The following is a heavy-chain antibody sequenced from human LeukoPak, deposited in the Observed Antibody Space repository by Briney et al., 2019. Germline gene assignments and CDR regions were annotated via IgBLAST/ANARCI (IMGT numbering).Heavy chain of an antibody. CDR3: ARDFPGLALYYYYYMDV. V-gene: IGHV4-4*07. CDR1: GGSISSYY. J-gene: IGHJ6*03. Sequence: SETLSLTCTVSGGSISSYYWSWIRQPAGKGLEWIGRIYTSGSTNYNPSLKSRVTMSVDTSKNQFSLKLSSVTAADTAVYYCARDFPGLALYYYYYMDVWGKGTTVTVSS. CDR2: IYTSGST.